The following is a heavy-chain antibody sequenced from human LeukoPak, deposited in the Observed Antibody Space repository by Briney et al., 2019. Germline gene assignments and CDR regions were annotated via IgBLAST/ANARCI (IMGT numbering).Heavy chain of an antibody. J-gene: IGHJ5*02. Sequence: AGTLKVSEAPLAGAFRGDGMNWLRHDPWKAQLSLSYISNGSSTIDYADSVKGRFTISRDNAKNSLYLQMNSLRAEDTAVYYCSLSRGIVVVPAAGNWFDPWGQGTLVTVSS. CDR1: AGAFRGDG. V-gene: IGHV3-48*01. D-gene: IGHD2-2*01. CDR3: SLSRGIVVVPAAGNWFDP. CDR2: ISNGSSTI.